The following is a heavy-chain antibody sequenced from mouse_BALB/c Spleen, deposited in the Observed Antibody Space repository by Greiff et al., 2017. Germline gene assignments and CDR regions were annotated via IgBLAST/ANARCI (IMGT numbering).Heavy chain of an antibody. CDR1: GYSITSGYY. Sequence: EVKLMESGPGLVKPSQSLSLTCSVTGYSITSGYYWNWIRQFPGNKLEWMGYISYDGSNNYNPSLKNRISITRDTSKNQFFLKLNSVTTEDTATYYCARGTPTMMTDYWGQGTLVTVSA. D-gene: IGHD2-4*01. CDR2: ISYDGSN. CDR3: ARGTPTMMTDY. J-gene: IGHJ3*01. V-gene: IGHV3-6*02.